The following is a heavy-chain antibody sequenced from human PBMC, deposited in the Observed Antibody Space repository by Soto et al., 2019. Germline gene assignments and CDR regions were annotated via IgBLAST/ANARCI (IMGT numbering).Heavy chain of an antibody. Sequence: QVQLVQSGAEVKKPGASVKVSCKASGYTFSRSGISWVRQAPGQGLEWMGWINGYNGNTNYTQKMQGRITMTTDTPTSTAYMELRSLRADDTAVYCCASMGDSPYYYYGMDVWGQGTTVIVSS. V-gene: IGHV1-18*01. CDR1: GYTFSRSG. D-gene: IGHD3-16*01. CDR2: INGYNGNT. J-gene: IGHJ6*02. CDR3: ASMGDSPYYYYGMDV.